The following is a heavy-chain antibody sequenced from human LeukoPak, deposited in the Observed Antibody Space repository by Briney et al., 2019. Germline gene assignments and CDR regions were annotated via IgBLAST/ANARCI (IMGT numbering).Heavy chain of an antibody. CDR2: IYHSGST. CDR3: ARAGIDRSGYYVPQFFDY. D-gene: IGHD3-22*01. V-gene: IGHV4-30-2*01. CDR1: GGSISSGGYS. Sequence: PSQSLSLTCAVSGGSISSGGYSWSWIRQPPGKGLEWIGYIYHSGSTYYNPSLKSRVTISVDRSKIQYSLKRSSVTAADTAVYYCARAGIDRSGYYVPQFFDYWGQGTLVTVSS. J-gene: IGHJ4*02.